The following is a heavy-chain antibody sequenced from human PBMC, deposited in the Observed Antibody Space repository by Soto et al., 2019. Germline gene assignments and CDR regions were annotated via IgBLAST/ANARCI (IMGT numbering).Heavy chain of an antibody. J-gene: IGHJ4*02. Sequence: QVQLQQWGAGLLKPSETLSLTCAVYGGSFSGYYWSWIRQPPGKGLEWIGEINHSGSTNYNPSLTSRVTISVDTCKNQFSLKLSSVTAADTAVYYCARLLVGATFYYWGQGTLVTVSS. CDR1: GGSFSGYY. CDR2: INHSGST. V-gene: IGHV4-34*01. D-gene: IGHD1-26*01. CDR3: ARLLVGATFYY.